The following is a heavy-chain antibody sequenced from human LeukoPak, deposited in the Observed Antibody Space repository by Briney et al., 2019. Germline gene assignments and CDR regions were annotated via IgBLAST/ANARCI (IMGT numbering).Heavy chain of an antibody. D-gene: IGHD2-2*01. Sequence: SETLSLTCSVSGYPFTNGYYWGWIRQPPGNGLEWIGSIYHTGSTYINPSLKSRVTMSVDTSKNQFSLKLSSVTAADTAVYYCARVGSFCSSTSCYALTDVFDIWGQGTMVTVSS. V-gene: IGHV4-38-2*02. CDR1: GYPFTNGYY. CDR3: ARVGSFCSSTSCYALTDVFDI. J-gene: IGHJ3*02. CDR2: IYHTGST.